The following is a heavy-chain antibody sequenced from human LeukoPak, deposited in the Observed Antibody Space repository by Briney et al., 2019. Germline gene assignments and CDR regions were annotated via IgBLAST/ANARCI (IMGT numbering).Heavy chain of an antibody. CDR2: ISSSTSYI. D-gene: IGHD2-15*01. J-gene: IGHJ4*02. Sequence: GGSLRFSCAASGFTFTTYSINWVRQTPGKGLEWVSSISSSTSYIYYADSVKGRFTISRDNAKNSVYLQMNSLRAEDTAVYYCARDREYCSGGSCYVSFDYWGQGTLVTVSS. CDR3: ARDREYCSGGSCYVSFDY. V-gene: IGHV3-21*01. CDR1: GFTFTTYS.